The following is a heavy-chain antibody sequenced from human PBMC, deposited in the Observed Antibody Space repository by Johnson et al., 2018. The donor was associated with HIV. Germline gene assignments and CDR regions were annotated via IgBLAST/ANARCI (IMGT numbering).Heavy chain of an antibody. Sequence: VQLVESGGGLVQPGRSLRLSCAASGFTFDDYGMHWVRQAPGKGLEWVSGINWNGGSTGYADSVKGRFTISRDNSKNTLFLQMNSLRAEDTAVYYCAKSTQANILRESGPYGAFDIWGQGTMVTVSS. CDR1: GFTFDDYG. V-gene: IGHV3-9*01. CDR2: INWNGGST. J-gene: IGHJ3*02. D-gene: IGHD3-10*01. CDR3: AKSTQANILRESGPYGAFDI.